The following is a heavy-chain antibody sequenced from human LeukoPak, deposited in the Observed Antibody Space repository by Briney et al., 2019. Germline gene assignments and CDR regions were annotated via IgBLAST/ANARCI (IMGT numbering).Heavy chain of an antibody. CDR1: GGSISSYY. CDR2: IYYSGST. CDR3: ARESTVTTGWFDP. D-gene: IGHD4-17*01. Sequence: PSETLSLTCTVSGGSISSYYWSWIRQPPGKGLEWIGYIYYSGSTNYNPSLKSRVTISVDTPKNQFSLKLSSVTAADTAVYYCARESTVTTGWFDPWGQGTLVTVSS. V-gene: IGHV4-59*01. J-gene: IGHJ5*02.